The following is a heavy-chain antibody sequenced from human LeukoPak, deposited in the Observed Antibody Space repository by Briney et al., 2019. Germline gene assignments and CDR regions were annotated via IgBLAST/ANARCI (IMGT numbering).Heavy chain of an antibody. CDR1: GFTFSSYS. V-gene: IGHV3-21*01. CDR2: ISSSSSYI. J-gene: IGHJ6*02. CDR3: ARDRLLSYYYDSSGYYPYYYGMDV. D-gene: IGHD3-22*01. Sequence: GGSLRLSCAASGFTFSSYSMNWVRQAPGKGLEWVSSISSSSSYIYYADSVKGRFTISRDNAKNSLYLQMNSLRAEDTAVYYCARDRLLSYYYDSSGYYPYYYGMDVWGQGTTVTVSS.